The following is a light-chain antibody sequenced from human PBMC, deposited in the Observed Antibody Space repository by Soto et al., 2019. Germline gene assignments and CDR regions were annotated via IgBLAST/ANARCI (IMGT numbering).Light chain of an antibody. CDR1: NIGSKS. V-gene: IGLV3-21*02. CDR3: QVWDSSSDHVV. J-gene: IGLJ2*01. CDR2: DDS. Sequence: SSELTQPPSVSVAPGQTARITCGGNNIGSKSVHWYQQKPRQAPVLVVYDDSDRPSGIPGRFSGSNSGNTATLTISRVEAGDEADYYCQVWDSSSDHVVFGGGTKLTVL.